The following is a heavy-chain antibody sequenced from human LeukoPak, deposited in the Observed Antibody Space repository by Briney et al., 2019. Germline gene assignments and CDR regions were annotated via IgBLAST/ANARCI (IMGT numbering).Heavy chain of an antibody. J-gene: IGHJ4*02. V-gene: IGHV3-23*01. CDR2: FSNSGGST. CDR3: AKVDHDSGSYYPDY. CDR1: GFSFSSFA. Sequence: RGSLRLSCAGSGFSFSSFAMSWVRQAPEKGLEWVSGFSNSGGSTYYANSVKGRFTIYRDNYKNTLYQQMNRLREEDTAVYYCAKVDHDSGSYYPDYWGKGPLVTVSS. D-gene: IGHD3-10*01.